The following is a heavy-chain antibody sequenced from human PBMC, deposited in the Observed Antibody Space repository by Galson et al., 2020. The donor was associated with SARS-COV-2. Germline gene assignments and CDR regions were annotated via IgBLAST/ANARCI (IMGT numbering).Heavy chain of an antibody. D-gene: IGHD1-26*01. CDR3: AKRSLSGTYYFDY. Sequence: GESLKISCAASGFTFNTYAMSWVRQAPGKGLEWVSSISGSGATTHYTDSVKGRFTISRDNSKNTLYLQMNSLSAEDTAVYYCAKRSLSGTYYFDYWGQGTLVTVS. V-gene: IGHV3-23*01. J-gene: IGHJ4*02. CDR2: ISGSGATT. CDR1: GFTFNTYA.